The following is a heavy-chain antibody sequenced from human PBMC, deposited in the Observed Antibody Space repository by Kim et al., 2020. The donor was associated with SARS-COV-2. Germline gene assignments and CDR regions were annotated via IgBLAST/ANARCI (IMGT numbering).Heavy chain of an antibody. CDR2: IYYSGST. CDR1: GGSISSSSYY. Sequence: SETLSLTCTVSGGSISSSSYYWGWIRQPPGKGLEWIGSIYYSGSTYYNPSLKSRVTISVDTSKNQFSLKLSSVTAADTAVYYCASWGKAYCGGDCYYYWGQGTLVTVSS. J-gene: IGHJ4*02. V-gene: IGHV4-39*07. CDR3: ASWGKAYCGGDCYYY. D-gene: IGHD2-21*02.